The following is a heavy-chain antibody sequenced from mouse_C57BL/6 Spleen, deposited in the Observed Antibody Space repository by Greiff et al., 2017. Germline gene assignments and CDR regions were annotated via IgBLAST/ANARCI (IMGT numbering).Heavy chain of an antibody. D-gene: IGHD1-1*01. Sequence: EVKVVESGPELVKPGASVKISCKASGYTFTDYYMNWVKQSHGKSLEWIGDINPNNGGTSYNQKFKGKATLTVDKSSSTAYMELRSLTSEDSAVYYCARDGYGPLDYWGQGTTLTVSS. CDR1: GYTFTDYY. J-gene: IGHJ2*01. V-gene: IGHV1-26*01. CDR3: ARDGYGPLDY. CDR2: INPNNGGT.